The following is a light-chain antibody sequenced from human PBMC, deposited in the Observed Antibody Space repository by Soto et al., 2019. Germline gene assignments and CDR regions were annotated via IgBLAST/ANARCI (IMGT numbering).Light chain of an antibody. V-gene: IGKV3-15*01. Sequence: EIVLTQSPGTLSLSPGERATLSCRASQSVSSYLAWYQQKPGQAPRLLIYGASTRATGIPARFSGSGSGTEFTLTISSLQSEDFAVYYCQQYHKWPPKTFGQGTNVDIK. J-gene: IGKJ1*01. CDR1: QSVSSY. CDR2: GAS. CDR3: QQYHKWPPKT.